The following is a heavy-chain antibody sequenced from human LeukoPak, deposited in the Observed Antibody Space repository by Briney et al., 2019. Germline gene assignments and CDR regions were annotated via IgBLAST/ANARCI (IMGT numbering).Heavy chain of an antibody. CDR2: IAGSSSPI. D-gene: IGHD3-9*01. CDR3: ARDPNGLLTGYSHFDY. CDR1: GLTFSPYG. J-gene: IGHJ4*02. V-gene: IGHV3-48*01. Sequence: GGSLRLSCVASGLTFSPYGMNWVRQAPGKGLEWISYIAGSSSPIQYADSVKGRFTISRENAKNSLYLQMNSLRAGDTAVYYCARDPNGLLTGYSHFDYWGQGTLVTVSS.